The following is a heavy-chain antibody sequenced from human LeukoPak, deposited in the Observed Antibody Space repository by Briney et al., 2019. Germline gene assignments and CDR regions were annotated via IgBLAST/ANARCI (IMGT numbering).Heavy chain of an antibody. CDR3: AGDRGSGDSFDL. D-gene: IGHD6-19*01. V-gene: IGHV3-33*01. J-gene: IGHJ3*01. CDR2: IWFDGSNQ. Sequence: PGRSLRLSCAASGFTFSTYGMHWVRQAPGKGLEWVAVIWFDGSNQYYVDSVRGRFSISRDNSKNTLYLQMNTLRAEDTGVYYCAGDRGSGDSFDLWGQGAMVTVSS. CDR1: GFTFSTYG.